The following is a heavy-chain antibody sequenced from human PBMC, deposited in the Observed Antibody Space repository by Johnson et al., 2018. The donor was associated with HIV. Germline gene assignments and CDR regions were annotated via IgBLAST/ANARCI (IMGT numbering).Heavy chain of an antibody. CDR3: ASSITMIVVVTGGAFDI. V-gene: IGHV3-20*04. CDR2: INWNGGST. J-gene: IGHJ3*02. Sequence: VQLVESGGGLVQPGGSLRLSCAASGFTFDDYGMSWVRQAPGKGMEWVSGINWNGGSTYYADSVKGRFTISRDNSKNTLYLQMNSLRAEDTAVYYCASSITMIVVVTGGAFDICGQGTMVTVSS. CDR1: GFTFDDYG. D-gene: IGHD3-22*01.